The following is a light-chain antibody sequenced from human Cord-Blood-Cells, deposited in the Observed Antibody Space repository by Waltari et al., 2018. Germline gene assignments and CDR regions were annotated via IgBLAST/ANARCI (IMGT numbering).Light chain of an antibody. Sequence: QSALTQPASVSGSPGQSITISCTGTSSDVGSYNLVSWYQQHPGKAPKPMVYEGSKPPSGVSNRVSGSKSGNTASLASSGLQAEDEADYYCCSYAGSSTFVFGGGTKLTVL. V-gene: IGLV2-23*03. CDR3: CSYAGSSTFV. J-gene: IGLJ3*02. CDR1: SSDVGSYNL. CDR2: EGS.